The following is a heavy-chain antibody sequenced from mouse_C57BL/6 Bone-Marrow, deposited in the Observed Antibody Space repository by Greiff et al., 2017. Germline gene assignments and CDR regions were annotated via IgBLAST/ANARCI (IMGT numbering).Heavy chain of an antibody. Sequence: VQLKESGTVLARPGASVKMSCKTSGYTFTSYWMHWVKQRPGQGLEWIGAIYPGNSDTSYNQKFKGKAKLTAVTSASTAYMALSSLTNEDSAVYYCTRWIYYGSSYHVLAFDYWGQGTTLTVSS. V-gene: IGHV1-5*01. J-gene: IGHJ2*01. CDR3: TRWIYYGSSYHVLAFDY. D-gene: IGHD1-1*01. CDR2: IYPGNSDT. CDR1: GYTFTSYW.